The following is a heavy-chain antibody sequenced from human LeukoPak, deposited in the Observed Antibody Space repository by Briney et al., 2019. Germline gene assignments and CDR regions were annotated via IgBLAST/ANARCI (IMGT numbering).Heavy chain of an antibody. V-gene: IGHV3-13*01. CDR3: ARQNTPHGNFDY. J-gene: IGHJ4*02. CDR2: IGVAANT. D-gene: IGHD1-26*01. CDR1: GFTFSSYD. Sequence: GALRLSCAASGFTFSSYDMHWVRQATGKGLVWVSAIGVAANTFYSGSVKGRFTISRENAKNSLYLLMSSLRAEDTAVYYCARQNTPHGNFDYWGQGTLVTVSS.